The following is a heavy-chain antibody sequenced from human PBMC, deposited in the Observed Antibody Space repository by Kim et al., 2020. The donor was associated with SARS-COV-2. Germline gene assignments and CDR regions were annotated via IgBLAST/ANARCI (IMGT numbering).Heavy chain of an antibody. CDR2: IGANGDYT. CDR3: AKLVHTMTTRSGAFNV. CDR1: GFTFMTYG. V-gene: IGHV3-23*01. Sequence: GGSLRLSCAASGFTFMTYGMTWVRQAPGKGLEWVSTIGANGDYTYYTDSVKGRFTISRDNSKNTLYLQMYSLRAEDTALYYCAKLVHTMTTRSGAFNVWGQVAMVTVSS. D-gene: IGHD3-22*01. J-gene: IGHJ3*01.